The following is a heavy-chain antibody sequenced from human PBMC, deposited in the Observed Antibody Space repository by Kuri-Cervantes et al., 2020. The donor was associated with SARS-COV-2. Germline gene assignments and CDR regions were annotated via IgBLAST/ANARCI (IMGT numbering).Heavy chain of an antibody. V-gene: IGHV1-69*04. CDR3: ARVYGGPLDY. CDR1: GGTFSSYA. Sequence: SVKVSCKASGGTFSSYAISWVRQAPGQGLEWMGRIIPILGTANYAQKFQGRVTITADKSTSTAYMELSSLRSEDTAVYYCARVYGGPLDYWGQGTLVTVSS. J-gene: IGHJ4*02. CDR2: IIPILGTA. D-gene: IGHD4-23*01.